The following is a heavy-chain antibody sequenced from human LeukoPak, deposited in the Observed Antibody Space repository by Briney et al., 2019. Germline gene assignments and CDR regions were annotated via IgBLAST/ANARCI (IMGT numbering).Heavy chain of an antibody. CDR2: MSYDGGNK. CDR1: GFTFSNYG. V-gene: IGHV3-30*04. D-gene: IGHD1-26*01. CDR3: ARESGHGGSIDY. J-gene: IGHJ4*02. Sequence: PGGSLRLSCAASGFTFSNYGVHWVRQTPGKGLEWVALMSYDGGNKYYVDSVKGRFTISRDNSKNTLYLQMNSLRAEDTAVYYCARESGHGGSIDYWGQGTLVTVSS.